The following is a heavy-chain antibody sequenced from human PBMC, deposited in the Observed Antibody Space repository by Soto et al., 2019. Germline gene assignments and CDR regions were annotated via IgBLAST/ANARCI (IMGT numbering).Heavy chain of an antibody. Sequence: QVLLQESGPGLVKTSETLSLTCTVSGGSIYSGGYYWSWIRQHPGKGLEWIGYMFNTGTTYYKSSLKSRATISGNTSQNHFSLKLTSVTAADTAVYYCARTSLSGDYFVIWGQGTLVAVSS. J-gene: IGHJ4*02. CDR3: ARTSLSGDYFVI. CDR2: MFNTGTT. CDR1: GGSIYSGGYY. V-gene: IGHV4-30-4*01. D-gene: IGHD6-19*01.